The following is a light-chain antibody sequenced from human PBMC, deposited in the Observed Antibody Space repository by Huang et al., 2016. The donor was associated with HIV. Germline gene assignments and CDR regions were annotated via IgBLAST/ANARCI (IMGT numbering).Light chain of an antibody. J-gene: IGKJ2*01. V-gene: IGKV1-NL1*01. CDR2: AAS. CDR3: QQYYGTPYT. CDR1: RGISDS. Sequence: DIQVTQSPSSLSASVGDRVTVTCRTSRGISDSLVWYQQKPGRAPKLLVYAASRLESGIPSRFSGSGAGADLTLTINNRQPEDFATYYCQQYYGTPYTFGQGTKVEIK.